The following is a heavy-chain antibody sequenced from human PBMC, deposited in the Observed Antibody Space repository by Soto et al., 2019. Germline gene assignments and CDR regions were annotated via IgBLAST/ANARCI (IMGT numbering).Heavy chain of an antibody. CDR2: IVPMFGKA. D-gene: IGHD3-22*01. Sequence: SSVKVSCKASGCTFSIYALNWVRQAPGQGPEWMGGIVPMFGKANYGQKFQGRVTITADESTSTAYMDLSSLRSEDTAMYYCARGLDYDSSAFYFFFWGQGTLVTVSS. CDR3: ARGLDYDSSAFYFFF. CDR1: GCTFSIYA. V-gene: IGHV1-69*13. J-gene: IGHJ4*02.